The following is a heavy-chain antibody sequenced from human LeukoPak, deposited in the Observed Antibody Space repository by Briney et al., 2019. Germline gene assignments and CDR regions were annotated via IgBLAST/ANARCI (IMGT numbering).Heavy chain of an antibody. CDR2: IAYSGST. D-gene: IGHD1-1*01. J-gene: IGHJ6*03. Sequence: SGTLSLSCTVSGGSIGSYYWTWIRQSPGNGLEWIGYIAYSGSTNYNPSLKSRVTISVDTSKNQFSLKLRSVTAADTAVYYCARDGGKWNDDGYYHYMDVWGKGTTVTISS. V-gene: IGHV4-59*01. CDR3: ARDGGKWNDDGYYHYMDV. CDR1: GGSIGSYY.